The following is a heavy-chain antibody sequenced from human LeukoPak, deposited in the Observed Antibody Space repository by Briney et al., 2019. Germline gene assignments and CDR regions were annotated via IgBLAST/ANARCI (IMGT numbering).Heavy chain of an antibody. D-gene: IGHD4-23*01. Sequence: PGGSLRLSCAASGFTFSSYWMTWFRHAPGKGLERVANIKQDGSEKYYVDSVKGRFTISRDNAKNSLYLQMNSLRAEDTAVYYCARDRRYGGNSLYYFDYWGQGTLVTVSS. V-gene: IGHV3-7*01. CDR2: IKQDGSEK. CDR3: ARDRRYGGNSLYYFDY. J-gene: IGHJ4*02. CDR1: GFTFSSYW.